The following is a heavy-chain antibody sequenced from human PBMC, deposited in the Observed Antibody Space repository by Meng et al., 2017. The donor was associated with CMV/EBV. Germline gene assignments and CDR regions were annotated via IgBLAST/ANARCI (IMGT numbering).Heavy chain of an antibody. CDR2: ITSTSTYR. D-gene: IGHD2-2*01. CDR1: GFTFSSYT. CDR3: AREGGYDTALDY. Sequence: SCTASGFTFSSYTLNWVRQAPGKGLEWVSSITSTSTYRHYADSLKGRFTISRDNAKSSLCLQMNSLRAEDTAVYYCAREGGYDTALDYWGQGTLVTVSS. J-gene: IGHJ4*02. V-gene: IGHV3-21*01.